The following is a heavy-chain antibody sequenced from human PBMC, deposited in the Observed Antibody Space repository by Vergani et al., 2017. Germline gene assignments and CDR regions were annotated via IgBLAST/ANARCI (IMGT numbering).Heavy chain of an antibody. D-gene: IGHD2-2*01. CDR3: ARGRYCSSTNCPSLLGDYGMDV. CDR2: INHSGST. J-gene: IGHJ6*02. Sequence: QVQLQQWGAGLLKPSETLSLTCAVYGGSFSGYYWTWIRQPPVNGLEWIGEINHSGSTNYNPSLKSRVTISVDMSKNQFSLRVSSVTAADTALYYCARGRYCSSTNCPSLLGDYGMDVWGQGTTVTVSS. CDR1: GGSFSGYY. V-gene: IGHV4-34*01.